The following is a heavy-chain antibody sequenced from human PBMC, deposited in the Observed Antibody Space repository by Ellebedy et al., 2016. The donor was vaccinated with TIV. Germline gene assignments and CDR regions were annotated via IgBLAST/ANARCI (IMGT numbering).Heavy chain of an antibody. CDR3: ARDENYGAEVIDY. V-gene: IGHV3-48*02. D-gene: IGHD4-17*01. CDR1: GFTFSSYS. Sequence: PGGSLRLSCAVSGFTFSSYSMNWVRQAPGKGLEWVSSISSSGSPIHYADSVKGRFSISRDNVKNSLYLQMNSLRDEDTAVYYCARDENYGAEVIDYWGQGTLVTVSS. CDR2: ISSSGSPI. J-gene: IGHJ4*02.